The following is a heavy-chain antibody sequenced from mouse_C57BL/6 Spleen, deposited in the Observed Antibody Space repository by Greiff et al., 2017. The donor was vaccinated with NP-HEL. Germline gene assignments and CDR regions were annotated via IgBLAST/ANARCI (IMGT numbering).Heavy chain of an antibody. J-gene: IGHJ1*03. CDR1: GYTFTSYW. Sequence: QVQLQQPGAELVMPGASVKLSCKASGYTFTSYWMHWVKQRPGQGLEWIGEIDPSDSYTNYNQKFKGKSTLTVDKSSSTAYMQLSSLTSEDSAVDYCARWGAGYWYFDVWGTGTTVTVSS. CDR3: ARWGAGYWYFDV. CDR2: IDPSDSYT. V-gene: IGHV1-69*01.